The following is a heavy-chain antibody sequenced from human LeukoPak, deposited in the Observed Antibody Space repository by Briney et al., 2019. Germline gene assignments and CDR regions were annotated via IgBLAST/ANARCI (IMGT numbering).Heavy chain of an antibody. CDR1: GFTFSSYW. D-gene: IGHD3-10*01. V-gene: IGHV3-7*01. J-gene: IGHJ4*02. CDR2: IKQDGSEK. Sequence: GGSLRLSCAAPGFTFSSYWMSWVRQAPGKGLEWVANIKQDGSEKYYVDSVKGRFTISRDNAKNSLYLQMNSLRAEDTAVYYCARERGSHCFDYWGQGTLSPSPQ. CDR3: ARERGSHCFDY.